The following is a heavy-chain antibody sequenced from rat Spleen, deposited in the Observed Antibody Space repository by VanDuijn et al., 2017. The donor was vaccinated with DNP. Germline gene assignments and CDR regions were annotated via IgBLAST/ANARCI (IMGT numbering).Heavy chain of an antibody. CDR1: GFSFRNYY. V-gene: IGHV5-25*01. CDR2: IKTDGSRT. Sequence: EVQLVESGGGLVQPGRSLKLSCTASGFSFRNYYMAWVRQAPRKGLEWVASIKTDGSRTYYRDSVKGRFTISRDNAKSTLYLQMDSLRSEDTATYYCATRGYNNYGYFDFWGPGTMVTVSS. CDR3: ATRGYNNYGYFDF. J-gene: IGHJ1*01. D-gene: IGHD1-10*01.